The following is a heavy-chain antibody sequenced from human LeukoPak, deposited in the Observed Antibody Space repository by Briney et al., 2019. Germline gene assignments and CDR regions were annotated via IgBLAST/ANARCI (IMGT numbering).Heavy chain of an antibody. CDR1: GFTFSSYA. V-gene: IGHV3-23*01. D-gene: IGHD6-13*01. J-gene: IGHJ4*02. CDR2: ISSSGGSA. CDR3: AKDLLKGPIAAAGPFDY. Sequence: GGSLRLSCAASGFTFSSYAMSWVRQAPGKGLEGVSAISSSGGSAYYAESVEGRFTISRDNSTNTLYLQMNSLRAEDTAVYYCAKDLLKGPIAAAGPFDYWGQGTLVTVSS.